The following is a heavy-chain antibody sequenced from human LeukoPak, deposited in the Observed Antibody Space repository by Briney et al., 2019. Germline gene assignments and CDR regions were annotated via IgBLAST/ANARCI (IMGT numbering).Heavy chain of an antibody. Sequence: PPGGSLRLSCGASGFTFSSYEMNWVRQAPGKGLEWVSYISSSGSTIYYSDSVKGRFTISRDNAKNSLYLQVNSLRAEDTAVYYCARVGYSYGLDYFDYWGQGNLVTVSS. D-gene: IGHD5-18*01. CDR2: ISSSGSTI. J-gene: IGHJ4*02. V-gene: IGHV3-48*03. CDR1: GFTFSSYE. CDR3: ARVGYSYGLDYFDY.